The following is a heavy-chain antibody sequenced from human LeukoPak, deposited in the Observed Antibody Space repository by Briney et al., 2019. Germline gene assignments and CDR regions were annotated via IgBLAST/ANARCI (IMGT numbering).Heavy chain of an antibody. J-gene: IGHJ4*02. CDR1: GFTFSSYA. CDR2: ISGSGGST. D-gene: IGHD2-2*02. V-gene: IGHV3-23*01. Sequence: GGSLRLSCAASGFTFSSYAMSWVRQAPGKGLEWVSAISGSGGSTYYADSVKGRFTISRDNSKNTLYLQMNSLRAEDTAVYYCAKSKDVVPAAIYFDYWGQGTLVTVSS. CDR3: AKSKDVVPAAIYFDY.